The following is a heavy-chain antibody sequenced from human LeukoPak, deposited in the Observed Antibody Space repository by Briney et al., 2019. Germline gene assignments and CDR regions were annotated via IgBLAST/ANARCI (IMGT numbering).Heavy chain of an antibody. D-gene: IGHD2-15*01. CDR3: ARDAQDIVVVVAATPIDP. CDR2: ISAYNGNT. Sequence: GASVKVSCKASGYTFTSYGISWVRQAPGQGLEWMGWISAYNGNTNYAQKLQGRVTMTTDTSTSTAYMELRSLRSDDTAVYYCARDAQDIVVVVAATPIDPWGQGTLVTVSS. V-gene: IGHV1-18*01. CDR1: GYTFTSYG. J-gene: IGHJ5*02.